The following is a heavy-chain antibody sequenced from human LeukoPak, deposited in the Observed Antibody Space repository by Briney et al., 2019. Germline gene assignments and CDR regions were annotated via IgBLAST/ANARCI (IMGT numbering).Heavy chain of an antibody. Sequence: ASVKVSCNASGYTFTSYDINWVRQATGQGLEWMGWMNPNSGNTGYAQKFQGRVTMTRNTSISTAYMELSSLRSEDTAVYYCASQIVGATIYYYGMDVWGQGTTVTVSS. CDR2: MNPNSGNT. D-gene: IGHD1-26*01. J-gene: IGHJ6*02. CDR3: ASQIVGATIYYYGMDV. CDR1: GYTFTSYD. V-gene: IGHV1-8*01.